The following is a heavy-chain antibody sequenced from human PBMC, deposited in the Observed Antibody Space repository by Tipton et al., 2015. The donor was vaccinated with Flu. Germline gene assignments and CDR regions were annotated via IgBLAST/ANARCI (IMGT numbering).Heavy chain of an antibody. CDR3: TRRLVED. CDR1: GFTFSTYG. V-gene: IGHV3-7*01. CDR2: INYDGSTI. Sequence: QLVQSGGGVVQPERSLRLSCAASGFTFSTYGMYWVRQAPGKGLEWVANINYDGSTIYYVDSVKGRFTISRDNAKNSLYLQMNNLRAEDTAVYYCTRRLVEDWGQGTQVTVSS. J-gene: IGHJ4*02.